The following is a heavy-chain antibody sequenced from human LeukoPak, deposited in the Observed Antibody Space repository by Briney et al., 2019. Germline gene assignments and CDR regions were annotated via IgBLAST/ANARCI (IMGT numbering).Heavy chain of an antibody. V-gene: IGHV4-4*09. CDR3: AGHYAGRVAVAGTGFDY. Sequence: SETLSLTCTVSGGSISSYYWSWIRQPPGKGLEWIGYIYTSGSTNYNPSLKSRVTISVDTSKNQFSLKLSSVTAADTAVYYCAGHYAGRVAVAGTGFDYWGQGTLVTVSS. CDR1: GGSISSYY. D-gene: IGHD6-19*01. CDR2: IYTSGST. J-gene: IGHJ4*02.